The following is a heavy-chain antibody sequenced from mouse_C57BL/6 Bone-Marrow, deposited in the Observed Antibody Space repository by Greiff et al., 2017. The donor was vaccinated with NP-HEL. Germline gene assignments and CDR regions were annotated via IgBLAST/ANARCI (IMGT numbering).Heavy chain of an antibody. V-gene: IGHV2-9-1*01. CDR2: IWTGGGT. CDR1: GFSLTSYA. D-gene: IGHD2-4*01. CDR3: ARNDYDASYAMDY. Sequence: QVQLQQSGPGLVAPSQSLSITCTVSGFSLTSYAISWVRQPPGKGLEWLGVIWTGGGTNYNSALKSRLSISKDNSKSQVFLKMNSLQTEDTARYYCARNDYDASYAMDYWGQGTSVTVSS. J-gene: IGHJ4*01.